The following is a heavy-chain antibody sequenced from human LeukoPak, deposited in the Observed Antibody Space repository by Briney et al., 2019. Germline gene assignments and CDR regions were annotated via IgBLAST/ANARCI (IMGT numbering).Heavy chain of an antibody. V-gene: IGHV3-20*04. CDR3: ARRTALEQYFDY. D-gene: IGHD1/OR15-1a*01. CDR1: GFTFDDYG. Sequence: GRSLRLSCAASGFTFDDYGMSWVRQAPGKGLEWVSGINWNGGSTGYADSVKGRFTISRDNSKNTLYLQMNSMRADDTAVYYCARRTALEQYFDYWGQGTLVTVSS. J-gene: IGHJ4*02. CDR2: INWNGGST.